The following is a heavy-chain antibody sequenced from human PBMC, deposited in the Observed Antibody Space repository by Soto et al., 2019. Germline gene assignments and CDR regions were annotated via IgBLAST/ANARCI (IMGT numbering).Heavy chain of an antibody. CDR1: GGSISSYY. CDR3: ARDYYYDSRGFPGAYYYGMDV. Sequence: PSETLSLTCTVSGGSISSYYWSLIRLPPGTGLECICHISDSGSTKYNPSLKSRVTISVDKSKNQVSLKLSFVTAADTALYYCARDYYYDSRGFPGAYYYGMDVWGQGTTVTVSS. D-gene: IGHD3-22*01. J-gene: IGHJ6*02. CDR2: ISDSGST. V-gene: IGHV4-59*01.